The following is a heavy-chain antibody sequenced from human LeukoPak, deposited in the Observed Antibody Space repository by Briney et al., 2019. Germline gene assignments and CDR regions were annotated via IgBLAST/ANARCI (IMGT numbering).Heavy chain of an antibody. J-gene: IGHJ3*02. D-gene: IGHD3-22*01. V-gene: IGHV4-59*01. CDR3: ARESTDYDSSPRDAFDI. Sequence: PSETLSLTCTVSGGSISSYYWSWIRQPPGTGLECIGYIYYSGSTNYNPSLKSRVTISVDTSKNQFSLKLSSVTAADTAVYYCARESTDYDSSPRDAFDIWGQGTMVTVSS. CDR1: GGSISSYY. CDR2: IYYSGST.